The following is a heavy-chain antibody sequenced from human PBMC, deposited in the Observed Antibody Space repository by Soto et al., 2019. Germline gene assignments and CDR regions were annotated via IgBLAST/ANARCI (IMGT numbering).Heavy chain of an antibody. CDR1: GGTFSSYT. CDR3: ARAKGVIAAAGIPFDP. V-gene: IGHV1-69*02. CDR2: IIPILGIA. J-gene: IGHJ5*02. D-gene: IGHD6-13*01. Sequence: VKVSCKASGGTFSSYTISWVRQAPGQGLEWMGRIIPILGIANYAQKFQGRVTITADKSTSTAYMELSSLRSEDTAVYYCARAKGVIAAAGIPFDPWGQGTLVTVSS.